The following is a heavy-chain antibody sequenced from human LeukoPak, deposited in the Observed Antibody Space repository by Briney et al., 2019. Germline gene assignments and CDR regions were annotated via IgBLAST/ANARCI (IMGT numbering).Heavy chain of an antibody. V-gene: IGHV4-39*02. CDR3: TRSSEYGGYYFYYYMDV. CDR1: GGSFSDNYN. CDR2: LYYNGNT. D-gene: IGHD4-23*01. J-gene: IGHJ6*03. Sequence: SDTLSLTCTVSGGSFSDNYNWDWLRPPPGERVGWVWSLYYNGNTYYNPSLKSRVTISVDTSNSPSSLQLRFVTAEDTVVYCCTRSSEYGGYYFYYYMDVWGKGTTVSVSS.